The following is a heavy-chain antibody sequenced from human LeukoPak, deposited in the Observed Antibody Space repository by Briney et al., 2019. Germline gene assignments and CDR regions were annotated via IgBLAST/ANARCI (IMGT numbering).Heavy chain of an antibody. CDR1: GGSISSYY. CDR2: IYYSGST. J-gene: IGHJ2*01. V-gene: IGHV4-59*08. D-gene: IGHD5-18*01. CDR3: ARDRDTAMVPSYWYFDL. Sequence: SETLSLTCTVSGGSISSYYWSWIRRPPGKGLEWIGYIYYSGSTNYNPSLKSRVTISVDTSKNQFSLKLSSVTAADTAVYYCARDRDTAMVPSYWYFDLWGRGTLVTVSS.